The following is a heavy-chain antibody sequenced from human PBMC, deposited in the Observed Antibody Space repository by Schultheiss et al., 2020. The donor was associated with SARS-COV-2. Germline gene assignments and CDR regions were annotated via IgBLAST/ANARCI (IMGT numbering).Heavy chain of an antibody. CDR3: ASQIGSSWYRLFGY. CDR2: ISSSGSTI. V-gene: IGHV3-48*04. CDR1: GFTFSSYS. J-gene: IGHJ4*02. D-gene: IGHD6-13*01. Sequence: GESLKISCAASGFTFSSYSMNWVRQAPGKGLEWVSSISSSGSTIYYADSVKGRFTISRDNAKNSLYLQMNSLRAEDTAVYYCASQIGSSWYRLFGYWGQGTLVTVSS.